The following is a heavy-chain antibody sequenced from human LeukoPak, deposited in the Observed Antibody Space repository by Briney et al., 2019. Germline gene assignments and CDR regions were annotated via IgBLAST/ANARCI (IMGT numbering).Heavy chain of an antibody. Sequence: GGSLRLSCAVSGFTFSSYWMSWVRQAPGKGLEWVANIKQDGSEKYYVDSVKGRFTISRDNPKNSLYLQMNSLRAEDTAVYYCAREFLVGSSSFTGFRYYFDYWGQGTLVTVSS. J-gene: IGHJ4*02. CDR1: GFTFSSYW. V-gene: IGHV3-7*01. D-gene: IGHD6-6*01. CDR2: IKQDGSEK. CDR3: AREFLVGSSSFTGFRYYFDY.